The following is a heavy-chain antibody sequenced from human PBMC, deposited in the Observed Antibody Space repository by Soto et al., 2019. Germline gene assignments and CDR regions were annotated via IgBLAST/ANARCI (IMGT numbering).Heavy chain of an antibody. CDR3: ARSKDDYDIYDY. CDR1: GFTFSSYS. Sequence: TGGSLRLSCAASGFTFSSYSMNWVRQAPGKGLEWVSSISSSSSYIYYADSVKGRFTISRDNAKNSLYLQMNSLRAEDTAVYYCARSKDDYDIYDYWGQGTLVTVSS. V-gene: IGHV3-21*01. D-gene: IGHD3-22*01. CDR2: ISSSSSYI. J-gene: IGHJ4*02.